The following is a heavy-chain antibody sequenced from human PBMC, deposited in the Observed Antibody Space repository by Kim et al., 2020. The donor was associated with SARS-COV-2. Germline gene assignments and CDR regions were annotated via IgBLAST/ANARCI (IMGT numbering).Heavy chain of an antibody. CDR2: INHSGST. D-gene: IGHD1-26*01. Sequence: SETLSLTCAVYGGSFSGYYWSWIRQPPGKGLEWIGEINHSGSTNYNPSLKSRVTISVDTSKNQFSLKLSSVTAADTAVYYCARGWDLAFDYWGQGTLVTVSS. V-gene: IGHV4-34*01. CDR3: ARGWDLAFDY. J-gene: IGHJ4*02. CDR1: GGSFSGYY.